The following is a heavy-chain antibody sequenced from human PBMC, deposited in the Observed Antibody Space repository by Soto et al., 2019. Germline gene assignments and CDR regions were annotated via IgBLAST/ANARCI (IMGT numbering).Heavy chain of an antibody. Sequence: QAQLVESGGGVVQPGRSLRHSCAASGFAFSNGMHWVRQAPGTGLEWVAVISYDGSLQHYADSVKGRFTISRDNSKNMVLLQMSSLRAEDTAVYYCVSDRGYGHASVPYSWGQGTLVSVSS. V-gene: IGHV3-30*03. D-gene: IGHD5-18*01. CDR2: ISYDGSLQ. CDR3: VSDRGYGHASVPYS. J-gene: IGHJ4*02. CDR1: GFAFSNG.